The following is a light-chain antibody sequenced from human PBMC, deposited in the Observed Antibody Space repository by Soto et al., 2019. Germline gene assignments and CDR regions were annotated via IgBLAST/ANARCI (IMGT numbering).Light chain of an antibody. CDR3: SSHGGSSPFYV. CDR2: EVS. Sequence: QSALTQPASVSGSPGQSITISCTGTSSDIGAYNYVSWYQQYPGKAPKLMIYEVSNRPSGVSARFSASKSGNTASLTISGLQAEDEADYYCSSHGGSSPFYVFGTGTKLTVL. CDR1: SSDIGAYNY. V-gene: IGLV2-14*01. J-gene: IGLJ1*01.